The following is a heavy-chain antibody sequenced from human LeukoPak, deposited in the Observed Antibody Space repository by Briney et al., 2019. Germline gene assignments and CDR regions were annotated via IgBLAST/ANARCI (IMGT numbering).Heavy chain of an antibody. Sequence: ASLKVSCKASGYTFTGYYIHWVRQAPGQGLEWMGWINPNSGGTNYAQKFQGRVTMTSDTSINTAYMELSRLRSDDTAMYYCASLNCNNGVCYNFDYWGQGTLATVSS. CDR1: GYTFTGYY. J-gene: IGHJ4*02. D-gene: IGHD2-8*01. V-gene: IGHV1-2*02. CDR2: INPNSGGT. CDR3: ASLNCNNGVCYNFDY.